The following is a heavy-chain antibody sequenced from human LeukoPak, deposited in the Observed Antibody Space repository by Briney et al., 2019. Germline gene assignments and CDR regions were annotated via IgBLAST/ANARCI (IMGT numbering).Heavy chain of an antibody. J-gene: IGHJ3*01. CDR3: ARWLVGALRPGAFDV. D-gene: IGHD1-26*01. CDR2: ISSNSYNV. V-gene: IGHV3-21*06. Sequence: GGSLRLSCAGSGFSFSAYIMNWVRQAPGKGLEWVSSISSNSYNVYYADSVRGRFIISRDNARSSLFLQMNSLRAEDTAVYYCARWLVGALRPGAFDVWGQGTAVTVPS. CDR1: GFSFSAYI.